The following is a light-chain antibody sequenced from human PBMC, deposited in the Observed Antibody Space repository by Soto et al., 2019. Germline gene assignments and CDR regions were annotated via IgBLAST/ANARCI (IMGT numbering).Light chain of an antibody. Sequence: EIVMTQSPATLSVSPGERATLSCRASQSVSSNLAWYQQKPGQAPRLLIYGASTRATGIPARFSGSGSGTEFTLTISSLQSEDFAIYFCQQYKNWPPDRTLGQRTKVEIK. CDR3: QQYKNWPPDRT. CDR1: QSVSSN. V-gene: IGKV3-15*01. CDR2: GAS. J-gene: IGKJ1*01.